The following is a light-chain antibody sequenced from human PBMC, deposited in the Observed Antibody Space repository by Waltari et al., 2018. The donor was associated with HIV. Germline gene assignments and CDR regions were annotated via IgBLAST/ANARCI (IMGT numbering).Light chain of an antibody. Sequence: QSALTQPRSVSGSPGPSLTIPCTGSSSDVGGYSFVSWYQQHPNKAPKFIIYDVSKRPSVVPDRFSGSKSGNTASLTISGLQTEDEADYYCCSYAGSYTLVFGEGTKLTV. CDR2: DVS. V-gene: IGLV2-11*01. CDR1: SSDVGGYSF. J-gene: IGLJ2*01. CDR3: CSYAGSYTLV.